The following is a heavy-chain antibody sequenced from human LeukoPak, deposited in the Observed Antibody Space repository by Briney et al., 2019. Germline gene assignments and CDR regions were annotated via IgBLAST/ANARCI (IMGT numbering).Heavy chain of an antibody. V-gene: IGHV4-34*01. CDR2: INHSGST. CDR1: GFTFSSYS. D-gene: IGHD3-22*01. CDR3: ARQAHYYDSSGYYCPFDY. Sequence: GSLRLSCAASGFTFSSYSMNWVRQPPGKGLEWIGEINHSGSTNYNPSLKSRVTISVDTSKNQFSLKLSSVTAADTAVYYCARQAHYYDSSGYYCPFDYWGQGTLVTVSS. J-gene: IGHJ4*02.